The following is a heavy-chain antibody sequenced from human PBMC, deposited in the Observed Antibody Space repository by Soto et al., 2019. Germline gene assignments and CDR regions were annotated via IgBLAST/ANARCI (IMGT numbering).Heavy chain of an antibody. CDR1: GFTFSSYA. D-gene: IGHD1-26*01. V-gene: IGHV3-30-3*01. J-gene: IGHJ6*02. CDR3: ARDQDGSYFYYYYGMDV. CDR2: ISYDGSNK. Sequence: GGSLRLSCAASGFTFSSYAMHWVRQAPGKGLEWVAVISYDGSNKYYADSVKGRFTISRDNSKNTLYLQMNSLRAEDTAVYYCARDQDGSYFYYYYGMDVWGQGTTVTVSS.